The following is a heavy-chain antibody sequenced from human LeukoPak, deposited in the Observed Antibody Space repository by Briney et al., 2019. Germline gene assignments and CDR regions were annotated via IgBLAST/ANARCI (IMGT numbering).Heavy chain of an antibody. J-gene: IGHJ4*02. V-gene: IGHV4-61*02. CDR3: ARGTYYYDRFDY. Sequence: SQTLSLTCTVSGGSISSGSYYWSWIRQPAGKGLEWIGRIYTSGSTSYNPSLKRPVTISVDTSKHQFSLKLRSVTAADTAVYYCARGTYYYDRFDYWGQGTLVTVSS. CDR2: IYTSGST. CDR1: GGSISSGSYY. D-gene: IGHD3-22*01.